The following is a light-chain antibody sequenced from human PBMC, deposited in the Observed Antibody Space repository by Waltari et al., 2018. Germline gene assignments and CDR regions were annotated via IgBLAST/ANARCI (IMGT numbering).Light chain of an antibody. CDR1: QSPLSNSNNNNY. V-gene: IGKV4-1*01. CDR2: WAS. J-gene: IGKJ4*01. CDR3: QQYYSKPLT. Sequence: DIVMTQSPDSLAVSLGERATINCKSSQSPLSNSNNNNYLAWYQQKPGQPPKLLIYWASTREFGVPDRFSGSGSGTEFTLTIRSLQAEDVAVYYCQQYYSKPLTFGGGTKVEI.